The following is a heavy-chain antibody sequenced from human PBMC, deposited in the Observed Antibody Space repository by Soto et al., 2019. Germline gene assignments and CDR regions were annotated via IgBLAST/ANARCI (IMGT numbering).Heavy chain of an antibody. Sequence: GASVNVSCKASGYTFTSYAMHWVRQAPGQRLEWMGLINAGNGNTKYSQKFQGRVTITRDTSASTAYMELSSLRSEDTAVYYCAADPYSSSWRYGMDVWGQGTTVTVSS. CDR1: GYTFTSYA. D-gene: IGHD6-13*01. V-gene: IGHV1-3*01. J-gene: IGHJ6*02. CDR3: AADPYSSSWRYGMDV. CDR2: INAGNGNT.